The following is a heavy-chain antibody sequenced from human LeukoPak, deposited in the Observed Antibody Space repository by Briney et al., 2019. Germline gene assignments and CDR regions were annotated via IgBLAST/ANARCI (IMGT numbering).Heavy chain of an antibody. Sequence: GGSLRLSCAGSGFTFSSYNMNWVRQAPGKGLEWVSYISSSSNTIYYADSVKGRFTISRDSAKNSLYLQMNSLRAEDTAVYYCARDTRRNAFDVWGKGTMVTVSP. CDR2: ISSSSNTI. D-gene: IGHD1-26*01. J-gene: IGHJ3*01. CDR3: ARDTRRNAFDV. V-gene: IGHV3-48*01. CDR1: GFTFSSYN.